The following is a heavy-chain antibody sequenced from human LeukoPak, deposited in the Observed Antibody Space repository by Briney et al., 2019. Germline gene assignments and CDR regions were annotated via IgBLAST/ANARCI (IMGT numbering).Heavy chain of an antibody. Sequence: GGSLRLSCTASGFTFGDYAMSWFRQAPGKGLEWVGFIRSKAYGGTTEYAASVKGRVTISRDDSKGSAYLQMNSLKTEDTAVYYCTRRRGYSYGYLDYWGQGTLVTVSS. J-gene: IGHJ4*02. D-gene: IGHD5-18*01. V-gene: IGHV3-49*03. CDR2: IRSKAYGGTT. CDR3: TRRRGYSYGYLDY. CDR1: GFTFGDYA.